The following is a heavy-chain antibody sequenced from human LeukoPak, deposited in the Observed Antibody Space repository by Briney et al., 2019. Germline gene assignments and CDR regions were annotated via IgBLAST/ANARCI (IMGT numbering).Heavy chain of an antibody. CDR1: GFTFSSYG. D-gene: IGHD3-3*01. CDR2: IWYEGSNK. CDR3: ARDSSYDFWSGYYYYYGMDV. J-gene: IGHJ6*02. V-gene: IGHV3-33*01. Sequence: PGGSLRLSCAASGFTFSSYGMHGVRQAPGKGLEWVAVIWYEGSNKYYADSVKGGFTISRDNSKHPLYLQMTSLRAEDTAVYYCARDSSYDFWSGYYYYYGMDVWGQGTTVTVSS.